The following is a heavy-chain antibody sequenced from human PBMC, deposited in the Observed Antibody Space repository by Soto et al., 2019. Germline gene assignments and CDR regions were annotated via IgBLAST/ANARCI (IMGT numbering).Heavy chain of an antibody. CDR1: GGSISSYY. J-gene: IGHJ3*02. V-gene: IGHV4-59*08. Sequence: SETLSLTCTVSGGSISSYYWSWIRQPPGKGLEWIGYIYYSGSTNYNPSLKSRVTISVDTSKNQFSLKLSSVTAADTAVYYCARLSNTRAFDIWGQGTMVTVSS. CDR2: IYYSGST. D-gene: IGHD7-27*01. CDR3: ARLSNTRAFDI.